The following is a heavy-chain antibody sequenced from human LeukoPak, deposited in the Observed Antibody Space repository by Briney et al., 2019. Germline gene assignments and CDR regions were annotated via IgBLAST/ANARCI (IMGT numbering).Heavy chain of an antibody. CDR3: AELGITMIGGV. J-gene: IGHJ6*04. CDR2: LSSSSSYI. Sequence: GGSLRLSCAASGFTFSSYSMNWVRQAPGKGLEWVSSLSSSSSYIYYADSVKGRFTISRDNAKNSLYLQMNSLRAEDTAVYYCAELGITMIGGVWGKGTTVTISS. V-gene: IGHV3-21*01. CDR1: GFTFSSYS. D-gene: IGHD3-10*02.